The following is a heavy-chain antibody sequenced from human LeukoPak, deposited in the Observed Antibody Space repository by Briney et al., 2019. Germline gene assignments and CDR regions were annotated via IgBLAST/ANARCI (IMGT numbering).Heavy chain of an antibody. CDR1: GFTVSSNY. D-gene: IGHD6-13*01. V-gene: IGHV3-53*01. J-gene: IGHJ6*02. CDR3: ARGMENSSWYEYYYYYYGMDV. CDR2: IYSGGST. Sequence: GGSLRLSCAASGFTVSSNYMSWVRQAPGKGLGWVSVIYSGGSTYYADSVKGRFTISRDNSKNTLYLQMNSLRAEDTAVYYCARGMENSSWYEYYYYYYGMDVWGQGTTVTVSS.